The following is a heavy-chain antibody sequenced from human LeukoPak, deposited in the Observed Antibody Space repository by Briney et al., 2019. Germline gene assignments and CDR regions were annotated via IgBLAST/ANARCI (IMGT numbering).Heavy chain of an antibody. CDR2: IYPGDSDT. J-gene: IGHJ4*02. V-gene: IGHV5-51*01. Sequence: GESLQISCKGSGYRFTSYWIGWVRQLPGKGLEWMGIIYPGDSDTRYSPSFQGQVTISADKSINTAYLQWSSLKASDTAMYYCARQGGATVTSFVYYFDYWGQGTLATVSS. CDR3: ARQGGATVTSFVYYFDY. CDR1: GYRFTSYW. D-gene: IGHD5-24*01.